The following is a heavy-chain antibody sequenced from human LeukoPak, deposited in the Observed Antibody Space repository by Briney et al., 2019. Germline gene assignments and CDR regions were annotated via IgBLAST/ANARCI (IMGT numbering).Heavy chain of an antibody. Sequence: PGGSLRLSCAASGFTFSSYAMSWVRQAPGKGLEWVSAISGSGGSTYYADSVKGRFTISRDNSKNTLYLQMNSLRAEDTAVYYCANLAYCGGDCYWGSDYWGQGTLVTVSS. CDR1: GFTFSSYA. V-gene: IGHV3-23*01. J-gene: IGHJ4*02. CDR3: ANLAYCGGDCYWGSDY. CDR2: ISGSGGST. D-gene: IGHD2-21*02.